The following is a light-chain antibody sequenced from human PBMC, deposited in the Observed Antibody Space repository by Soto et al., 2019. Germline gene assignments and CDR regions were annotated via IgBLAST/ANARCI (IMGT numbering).Light chain of an antibody. CDR2: TNS. Sequence: QSVLTQPPSVSGARGQRVTISCTGSSSNIGAGYDVHWYQQLPGTAPKLLIYTNSNRPSGVPDRISGSKSGTSASLAITGLQAEDEADYYCQSYDSSLSGIVFGTGTKLTVL. V-gene: IGLV1-40*01. CDR1: SSNIGAGYD. J-gene: IGLJ1*01. CDR3: QSYDSSLSGIV.